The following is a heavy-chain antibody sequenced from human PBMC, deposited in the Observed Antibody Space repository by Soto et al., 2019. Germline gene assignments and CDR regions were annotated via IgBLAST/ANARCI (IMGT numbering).Heavy chain of an antibody. Sequence: EVQLVESGGGLVQPGGSLRLSCAASGFTVSSNYMSWVRQAPGKGLEWVSVIYSGGSTYYADSVKGRFTISRDNSKNTLYLQMNSLRAEDTAVYYCAREDIVLVPAATSTYYYYYGMDVWGQGTTVTVSS. J-gene: IGHJ6*02. D-gene: IGHD2-2*01. V-gene: IGHV3-66*01. CDR1: GFTVSSNY. CDR3: AREDIVLVPAATSTYYYYYGMDV. CDR2: IYSGGST.